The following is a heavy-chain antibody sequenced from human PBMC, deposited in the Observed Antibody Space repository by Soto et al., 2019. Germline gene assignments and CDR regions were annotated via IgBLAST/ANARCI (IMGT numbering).Heavy chain of an antibody. J-gene: IGHJ5*02. CDR2: IYHSGGT. CDR3: ARARWERLHRHDNWFDP. CDR1: GGSISSGGYS. Sequence: PSETLSLTCAVSGGSISSGGYSWSWIRQPPGKGLEWIGYIYHSGGTYYNPSLKSRVTISVDRSKNQFSLKLSSVTAADTAVYYCARARWERLHRHDNWFDPWGQGTLVTVSS. D-gene: IGHD1-26*01. V-gene: IGHV4-30-2*01.